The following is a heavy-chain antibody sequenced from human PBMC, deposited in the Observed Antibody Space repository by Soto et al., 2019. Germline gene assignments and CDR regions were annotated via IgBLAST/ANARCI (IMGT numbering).Heavy chain of an antibody. J-gene: IGHJ4*02. Sequence: GGSLRLSCAASGFTVSRHYISWVRQAPGKGLEWVSVIYAAGSTYYADSVKGRFTVSRDNSKNIVYLQMDSLRAEDTAVYYCARKAGPTQFYYDSWGQGIRVTVSS. CDR1: GFTVSRHY. CDR3: ARKAGPTQFYYDS. D-gene: IGHD4-4*01. V-gene: IGHV3-53*01. CDR2: IYAAGST.